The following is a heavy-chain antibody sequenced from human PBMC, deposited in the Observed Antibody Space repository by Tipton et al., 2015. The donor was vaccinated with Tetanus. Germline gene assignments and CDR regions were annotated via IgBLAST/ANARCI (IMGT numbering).Heavy chain of an antibody. CDR2: IDHSENT. Sequence: LRLSCAGSGLTLSNYGMHWVRQAPGKGLEWIGEIDHSENTRYNPSLKSRLTISVDTSKDQFSLKLSSVVAADTAVYYCARGPFAYDRWGQGALVTVSS. J-gene: IGHJ5*02. CDR3: ARGPFAYDR. CDR1: GLTLSNYG. V-gene: IGHV4-34*01.